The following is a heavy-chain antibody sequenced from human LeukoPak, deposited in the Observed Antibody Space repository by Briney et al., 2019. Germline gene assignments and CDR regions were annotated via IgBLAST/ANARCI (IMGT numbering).Heavy chain of an antibody. Sequence: GASVKVSCKASGYTFTSYGISWVRQAPGQGLEWMGWINPNSGGTNYAQKFQGRVTMTRDTSISTAYMELSRLRSDDTAVYYCARETYSGYNWAYWGQGTLVTVSS. V-gene: IGHV1-2*02. D-gene: IGHD5-12*01. CDR3: ARETYSGYNWAY. J-gene: IGHJ4*02. CDR2: INPNSGGT. CDR1: GYTFTSYG.